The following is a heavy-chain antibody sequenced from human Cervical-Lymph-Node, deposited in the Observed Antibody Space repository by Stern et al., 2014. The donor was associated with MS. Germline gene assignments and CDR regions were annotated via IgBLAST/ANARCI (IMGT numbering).Heavy chain of an antibody. Sequence: QVQLVQSGAEVMKPGASVKVACKASGYIFTSYGFIWVRQGPGQGLEWMGWISGYNCITKYAQKFQGSVTMPTDTSQSTAHMELRSLRSDATAVYYCGGGGGRAMDVWGQGTTVTVSS. V-gene: IGHV1-18*01. CDR1: GYIFTSYG. CDR3: GGGGGRAMDV. D-gene: IGHD3-10*01. CDR2: ISGYNCIT. J-gene: IGHJ6*02.